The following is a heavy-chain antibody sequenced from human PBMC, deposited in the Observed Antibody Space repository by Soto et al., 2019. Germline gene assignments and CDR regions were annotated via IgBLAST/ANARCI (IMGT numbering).Heavy chain of an antibody. D-gene: IGHD2-15*01. CDR2: IQSGGTT. J-gene: IGHJ6*03. V-gene: IGHV3-66*01. CDR3: ARDDVLCDGGSCYGVPMDF. CDR1: GFTVSSKY. Sequence: GGSLRLSCAASGFTVSSKYMSWVRQAPGKGLEWVSLIQSGGTTYYADSVKGRFTISRDSSENTLHLQMDSLRAEDTAVYYCARDDVLCDGGSCYGVPMDFWGKGTTVTVSS.